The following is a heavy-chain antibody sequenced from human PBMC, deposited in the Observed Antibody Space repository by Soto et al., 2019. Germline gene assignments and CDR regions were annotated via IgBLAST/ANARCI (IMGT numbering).Heavy chain of an antibody. CDR2: ISAYNGNT. Sequence: ASVKVSCKASGYTFTSYGISWVRQAPGQGLEWMGWISAYNGNTNYAQKLQGRVTMTTDTSTSTAYMELRSLRSDDTAVYYCARATDVVVTANDAFDIWGQGTMVTVSS. D-gene: IGHD2-21*02. J-gene: IGHJ3*02. V-gene: IGHV1-18*01. CDR1: GYTFTSYG. CDR3: ARATDVVVTANDAFDI.